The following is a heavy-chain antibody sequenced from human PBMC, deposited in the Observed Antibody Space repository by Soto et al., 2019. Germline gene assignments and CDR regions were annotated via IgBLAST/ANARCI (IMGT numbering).Heavy chain of an antibody. CDR3: ARESSYCSSTSCFNWFDP. D-gene: IGHD2-2*01. CDR2: IHYSGST. Sequence: SESLSLTCTVSGVSISSYYWSWIRQPPGKGLEWIGYIHYSGSTNYNPSLKSRVTISVDTSKTQFSLNLSSVTAADTAVYYCARESSYCSSTSCFNWFDPWGQGTLVTVSS. V-gene: IGHV4-59*01. CDR1: GVSISSYY. J-gene: IGHJ5*02.